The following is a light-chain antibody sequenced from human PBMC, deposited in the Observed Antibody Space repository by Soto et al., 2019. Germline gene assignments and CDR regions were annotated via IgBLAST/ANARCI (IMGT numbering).Light chain of an antibody. CDR3: SSYTSSRERV. Sequence: QSALTQPASVSGSPGQSITISCTGTSSDVGGYNYVSWYQQHPGKAPKLMIYDVSNRPSGVSNRFSGSKSGNTASLTISGLQAEDEADYYCSSYTSSRERVFGTGTKLTVL. CDR1: SSDVGGYNY. V-gene: IGLV2-14*01. CDR2: DVS. J-gene: IGLJ1*01.